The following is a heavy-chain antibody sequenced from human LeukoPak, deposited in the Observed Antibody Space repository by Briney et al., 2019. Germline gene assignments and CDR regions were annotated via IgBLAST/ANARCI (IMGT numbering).Heavy chain of an antibody. J-gene: IGHJ4*02. CDR3: ARDGVTGDY. Sequence: SETLSLTCTVSGDSISSTSYYWDWIRQPPGKGLEWIGSIYNSGTTYYNPSLKSRVTISVDTSKNQFSLKVSSVTAADTAVYYCARDGVTGDYWGQGTLVTVSS. CDR1: GDSISSTSYY. D-gene: IGHD2-21*02. V-gene: IGHV4-39*02. CDR2: IYNSGTT.